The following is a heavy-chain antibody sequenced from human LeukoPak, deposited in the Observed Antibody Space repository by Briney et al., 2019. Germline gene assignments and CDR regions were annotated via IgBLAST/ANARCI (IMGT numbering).Heavy chain of an antibody. CDR3: ARDSSSFPNYFDF. J-gene: IGHJ4*02. CDR1: GFTVSSTY. V-gene: IGHV3-53*01. CDR2: LYSRGIT. Sequence: GGCLRLSCAASGFTVSSTYMRWVRQAPGQGLEWVSLLYSRGITFYAGAVRGRFTISRDNSKNTLYLQMNRLRAEDTAIYYCARDSSSFPNYFDFWGQGTLVTVSS. D-gene: IGHD3-3*02.